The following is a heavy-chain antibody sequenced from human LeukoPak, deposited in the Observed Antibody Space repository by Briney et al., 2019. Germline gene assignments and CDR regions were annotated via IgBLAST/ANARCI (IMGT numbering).Heavy chain of an antibody. CDR1: GFTFTSYG. V-gene: IGHV3-30*18. CDR2: ISPDGNKK. J-gene: IGHJ4*02. CDR3: AKDYGGVMNF. Sequence: GRSQRLSCAASGFTFTSYGMYWVRQAPGKGLEWVALISPDGNKKDYADSVKGRFTVSRDNSKNTLYLQMNSLRVDDTALYYCAKDYGGVMNFWGQGTLVTVSS. D-gene: IGHD3-16*01.